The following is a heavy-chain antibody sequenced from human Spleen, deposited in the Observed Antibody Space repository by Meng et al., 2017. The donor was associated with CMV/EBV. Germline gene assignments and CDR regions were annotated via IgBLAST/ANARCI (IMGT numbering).Heavy chain of an antibody. D-gene: IGHD3-3*01. CDR1: GESFSGFF. Sequence: SETLSLTCAVYGESFSGFFWTWIRQSPGKGLEWIGEINHSRSTNYNPSLKTRVTISVDTSKSQFSLRLSSLTAADTAVYYCARGRNTRFFGRMDVWGQGTTVTVSS. CDR3: ARGRNTRFFGRMDV. J-gene: IGHJ6*02. V-gene: IGHV4-34*01. CDR2: INHSRST.